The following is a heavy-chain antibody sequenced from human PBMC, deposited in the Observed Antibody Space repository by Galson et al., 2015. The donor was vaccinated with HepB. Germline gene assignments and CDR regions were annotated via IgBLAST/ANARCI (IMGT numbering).Heavy chain of an antibody. CDR2: ISSSSSYI. D-gene: IGHD6-13*01. V-gene: IGHV3-21*01. CDR1: GFTFSSYS. CDR3: ARGPGYSSSWPTALGGSYFP. Sequence: SLRLSCAASGFTFSSYSMNWVRQAPGKGLEWVSSISSSSSYIYYADSVKGRFTISRDNAKNSLYLQMNSLRAEDTAVYYCARGPGYSSSWPTALGGSYFPWGQGTLVTVSS. J-gene: IGHJ5*02.